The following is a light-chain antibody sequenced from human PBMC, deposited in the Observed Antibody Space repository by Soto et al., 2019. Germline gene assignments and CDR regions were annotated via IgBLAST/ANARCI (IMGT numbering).Light chain of an antibody. CDR1: QNVDSNY. CDR2: GAS. CDR3: QQHNQWPIT. J-gene: IGKJ5*01. Sequence: EIVLTQSPGTLSLSPGEGATLSCRASQNVDSNYLTWYQQKPGQAPRIILFGASGRATGIPDRFSGSGSGTEFTLTINSLQSEDSAVYYCQQHNQWPITFGQGTRLEIK. V-gene: IGKV3D-20*02.